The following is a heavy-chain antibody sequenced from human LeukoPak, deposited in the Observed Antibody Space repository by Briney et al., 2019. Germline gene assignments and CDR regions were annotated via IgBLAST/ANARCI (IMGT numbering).Heavy chain of an antibody. J-gene: IGHJ4*02. V-gene: IGHV4-4*02. CDR2: IYHSGRT. Sequence: PSETLSLTCAVSGGSIISGNWWSWVRQPPGKGLEWIGEIYHSGRTNYNPSLKSRVTIPLDKSKNQFSLNLSSVTAADTALYYCASSDGQPPRFDSSYDVFDYWGQGTLVTVSS. CDR3: ASSDGQPPRFDSSYDVFDY. D-gene: IGHD3-3*01. CDR1: GGSIISGNW.